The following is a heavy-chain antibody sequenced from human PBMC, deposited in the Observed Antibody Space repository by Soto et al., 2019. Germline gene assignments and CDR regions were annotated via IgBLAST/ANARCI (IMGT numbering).Heavy chain of an antibody. CDR1: AYTFSNYG. CDR3: ARGRFWSGYYIRSYLDY. J-gene: IGHJ4*02. D-gene: IGHD3-3*01. Sequence: ASVKVSCKASAYTFSNYGINCVRQAPGQGLEWMGLISAYNGNTNYAQKFQGRVTMTADTSTSTAYMELRSLRSDDTAVYYCARGRFWSGYYIRSYLDYWGQGTLVTVSS. CDR2: ISAYNGNT. V-gene: IGHV1-18*01.